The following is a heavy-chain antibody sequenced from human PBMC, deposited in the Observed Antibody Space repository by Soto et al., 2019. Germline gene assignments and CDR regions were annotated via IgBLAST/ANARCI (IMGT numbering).Heavy chain of an antibody. V-gene: IGHV4-59*01. CDR3: SRGGPSYCRDGSCDR. D-gene: IGHD2-15*01. J-gene: IGHJ5*02. Sequence: QVQLQESGPGLVYPSETLSLTCSVSGGSISNYHWTWIRQPPGKALEWIGYIYYTGTTTYNPSLKSRVIISVDRSRNQFSLKLRSVTAADTAVYYCSRGGPSYCRDGSCDRWGPGILVTVSS. CDR1: GGSISNYH. CDR2: IYYTGTT.